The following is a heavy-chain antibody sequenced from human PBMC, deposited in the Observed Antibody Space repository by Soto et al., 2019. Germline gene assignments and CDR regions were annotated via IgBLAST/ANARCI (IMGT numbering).Heavy chain of an antibody. CDR3: AKDHFKGNGRADGFDC. CDR1: GLTMSTYA. V-gene: IGHV3-23*01. J-gene: IGHJ6*02. Sequence: VGSLRLSCAGNGLTMSTYAMSWVRQAPGKGLEWVSTIAGVDIFYADSVQGRFTISIDNSKNLLFLQMNSLTADDTATYYCAKDHFKGNGRADGFDCWGQGTTVTVSS. D-gene: IGHD2-21*01. CDR2: IAGVDI.